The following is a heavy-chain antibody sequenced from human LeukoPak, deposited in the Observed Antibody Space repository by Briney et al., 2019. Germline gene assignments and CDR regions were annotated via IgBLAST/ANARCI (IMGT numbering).Heavy chain of an antibody. CDR3: ARSIVGAVDAFDI. V-gene: IGHV5-10-1*01. D-gene: IGHD1-26*01. CDR1: GYSFTSYW. CDR2: IDPSDSYT. J-gene: IGHJ3*02. Sequence: GESLLISCKGSGYSFTSYWISWVRQMPGKGLEWMGRIDPSDSYTNYSPSFQGHVTISADKSISTAYLQWSSLKASDTAMYYCARSIVGAVDAFDIWGQGIMVTVSS.